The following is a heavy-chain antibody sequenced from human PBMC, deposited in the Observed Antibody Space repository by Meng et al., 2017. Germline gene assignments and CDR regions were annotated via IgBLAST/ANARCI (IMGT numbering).Heavy chain of an antibody. Sequence: SVKVSCKASGYTFTSYGISWVRQAPGQGLEWMGGIIPIFGTANYAQKFQGRVTITTDESTSTAYMELSSLRSEDTAVYYCARDRHRYSYGYGYYFDYWGQGTLVTVSS. D-gene: IGHD5-18*01. CDR1: GYTFTSYG. CDR3: ARDRHRYSYGYGYYFDY. J-gene: IGHJ4*02. V-gene: IGHV1-69*05. CDR2: IIPIFGTA.